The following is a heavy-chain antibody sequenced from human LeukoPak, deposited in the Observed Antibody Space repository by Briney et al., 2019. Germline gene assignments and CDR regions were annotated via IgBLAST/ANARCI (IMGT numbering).Heavy chain of an antibody. CDR2: IYYSGST. V-gene: IGHV4-30-4*01. D-gene: IGHD2-2*01. CDR3: ARGYQLLHNGMDV. Sequence: SQTLSLTCTVSGGSISSGDYYWSWIRQPLGTGLEWIGYIYYSGSTYYNPSLKSRVTISVDTSKNQFSLKLSSVTAADTAVYYCARGYQLLHNGMDVWGKGTTVTVSS. J-gene: IGHJ6*04. CDR1: GGSISSGDYY.